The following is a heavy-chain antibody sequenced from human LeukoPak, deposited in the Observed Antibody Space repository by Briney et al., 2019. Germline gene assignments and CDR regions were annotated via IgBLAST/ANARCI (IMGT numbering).Heavy chain of an antibody. CDR3: ARAIGPYSSGHNWFDP. D-gene: IGHD6-19*01. CDR1: GFTFSSYD. V-gene: IGHV3-13*01. J-gene: IGHJ5*02. CDR2: IGTAGDT. Sequence: GGSLRLSCAASGFTFSSYDMHWVRPATGKGLEWVSAIGTAGDTYYPGSVKGRFTISRENANNSLYLQMNSLRAGDTAVYYCARAIGPYSSGHNWFDPWGQGTLVTVSS.